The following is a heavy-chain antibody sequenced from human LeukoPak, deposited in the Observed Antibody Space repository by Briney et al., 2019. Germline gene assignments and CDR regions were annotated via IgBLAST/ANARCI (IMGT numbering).Heavy chain of an antibody. CDR1: GGSFSGYY. J-gene: IGHJ5*02. D-gene: IGHD6-25*01. CDR3: ARVAGYLPTRWFDP. CDR2: INHSGST. Sequence: SETLSLTCAVYGGSFSGYYWSWIRQPPGKGLEWIGEINHSGSTNYNPSLKSRVTISVDTSQNQFFLLLTSVTAADTAVYYCARVAGYLPTRWFDPWGQGTHVTVSS. V-gene: IGHV4-34*01.